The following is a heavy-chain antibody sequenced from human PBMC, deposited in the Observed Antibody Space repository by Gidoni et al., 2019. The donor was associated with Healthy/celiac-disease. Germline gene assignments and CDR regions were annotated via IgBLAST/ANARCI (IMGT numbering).Heavy chain of an antibody. Sequence: QVQLVQSGAEVKKPGSSVKVSCQASGGTFRSYALSWVRQSPGQGLEWMGGIIPIFGTANYAQKVQGRVTITADESTSTAYMELSSLRSEDTAVYYCARDYCSSTSCYYYYGMDVWGQGTTVTVSS. V-gene: IGHV1-69*01. D-gene: IGHD2-2*01. CDR1: GGTFRSYA. CDR3: ARDYCSSTSCYYYYGMDV. CDR2: IIPIFGTA. J-gene: IGHJ6*02.